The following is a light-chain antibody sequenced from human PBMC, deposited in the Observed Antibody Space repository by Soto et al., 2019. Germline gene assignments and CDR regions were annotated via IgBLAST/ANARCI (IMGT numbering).Light chain of an antibody. CDR1: QSVSYY. CDR3: QQNKDWPGT. CDR2: DAS. V-gene: IGKV3-15*01. J-gene: IGKJ1*01. Sequence: EVVLTQSPATLSFFPWYRATLSCRASQSVSYYLAWYQQKPGQAPRLLIYDASTRATGVPVRFSGSGSGTEFTLTISSLQSEDFGVYYCQQNKDWPGTFGQGTKVDIK.